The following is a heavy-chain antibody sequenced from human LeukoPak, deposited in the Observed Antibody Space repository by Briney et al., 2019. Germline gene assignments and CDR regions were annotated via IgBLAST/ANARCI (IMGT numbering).Heavy chain of an antibody. CDR1: GFTVSSNY. D-gene: IGHD3-16*01. Sequence: GGSLRLSCAASGFTVSSNYMSWVRQAPGKGLEWVSVIYSGGSTYYADSVKGRFTISRDNSKNTLYLQMNSLRAEDAAVYYCARARGARVNWFDPWGKGTLVTVSS. V-gene: IGHV3-53*01. CDR2: IYSGGST. J-gene: IGHJ5*02. CDR3: ARARGARVNWFDP.